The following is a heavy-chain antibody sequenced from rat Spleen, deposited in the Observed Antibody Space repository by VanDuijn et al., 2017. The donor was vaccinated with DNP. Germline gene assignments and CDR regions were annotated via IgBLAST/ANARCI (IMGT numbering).Heavy chain of an antibody. CDR2: VNYDGGIT. J-gene: IGHJ4*01. V-gene: IGHV5-7*01. D-gene: IGHD1-1*01. CDR1: GFTFSDFN. Sequence: EVQLVESGGGLVKPGRSLKLSCAASGFTFSDFNMAWVRQAPKKGLEWVATVNYDGGITYYRDSVKGRFTISRDNAESALYLRIDSLRSEDTATYYCTTLITFMSGWSQGTSVTVSS. CDR3: TTLITFMSG.